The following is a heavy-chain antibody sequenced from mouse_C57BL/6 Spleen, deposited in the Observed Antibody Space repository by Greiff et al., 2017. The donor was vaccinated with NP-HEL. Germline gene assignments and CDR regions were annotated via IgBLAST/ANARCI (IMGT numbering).Heavy chain of an antibody. V-gene: IGHV1-22*01. CDR3: ANYYGSSYYAMDY. Sequence: VQLKQSGPELVKPGASVKMSCKASGYTFTDYNMHWVKQSHGKSLEWIGYINPNNGGTSYNQKFKGKATLTVNKSSSTAYMELHSLTSEDSAVYYCANYYGSSYYAMDYWGQGTSVTVSS. D-gene: IGHD1-1*01. CDR2: INPNNGGT. CDR1: GYTFTDYN. J-gene: IGHJ4*01.